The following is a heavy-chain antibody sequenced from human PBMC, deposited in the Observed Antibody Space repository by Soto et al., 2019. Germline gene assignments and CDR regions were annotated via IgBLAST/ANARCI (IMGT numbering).Heavy chain of an antibody. D-gene: IGHD3-22*01. CDR1: GGSISSGDYY. J-gene: IGHJ6*02. CDR3: ARARTYYYDSSGYYYYYYGMDV. V-gene: IGHV4-30-4*01. CDR2: IYYSGST. Sequence: PSETLSLTCTVSGGSISSGDYYWSWIRQPPGKGLEWIGYIYYSGSTYYNPSLKSRVTISVDTSKNQFSLKLSSVTAADTAVYYCARARTYYYDSSGYYYYYYGMDVWGQGTTVTVSS.